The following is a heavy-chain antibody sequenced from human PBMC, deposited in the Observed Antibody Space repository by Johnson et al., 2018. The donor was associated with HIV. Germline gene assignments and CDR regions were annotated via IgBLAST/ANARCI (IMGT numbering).Heavy chain of an antibody. CDR1: GFSFSDYY. CDR2: IKSKTDGGTT. J-gene: IGHJ3*02. Sequence: MLLVESGGGLVKPGGSLRLSCAASGFSFSDYYMNWIRQAPGKGLEWVGRIKSKTDGGTTDYAAPVKGRFTISRDDSKNTLYLQMNSLKTEDTAVYYCTTVLSSGKGAFDIWGQATMVTVSS. CDR3: TTVLSSGKGAFDI. V-gene: IGHV3-15*01. D-gene: IGHD5-12*01.